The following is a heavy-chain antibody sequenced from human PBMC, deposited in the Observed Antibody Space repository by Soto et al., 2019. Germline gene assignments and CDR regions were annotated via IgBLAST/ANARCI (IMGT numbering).Heavy chain of an antibody. V-gene: IGHV3-30*18. J-gene: IGHJ5*02. Sequence: ESGGGVVQPGRSLRLSCAASGFTFSSYGMHWVRQAPGKGLEWVAVISYDGSNKYYADSVKGRFTISRDNSKNTLYLQMNSLRAEDTAVYYCAKDSFNGGYSYRFDPWGQGTLVTVSS. D-gene: IGHD5-18*01. CDR2: ISYDGSNK. CDR1: GFTFSSYG. CDR3: AKDSFNGGYSYRFDP.